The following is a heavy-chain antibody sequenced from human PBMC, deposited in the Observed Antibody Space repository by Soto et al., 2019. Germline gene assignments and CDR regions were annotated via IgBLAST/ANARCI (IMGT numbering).Heavy chain of an antibody. J-gene: IGHJ3*01. V-gene: IGHV1-3*01. CDR1: GYTFSNYV. Sequence: QVQLVQSGAEVKRPGASVTVSCKASGYTFSNYVIQWVRQAPGQRLEWMGWINVGNDNTYSSKRFQGRVTITSDTSAGVAYMEVRSLRPEDTAVYYCARDSGIAVVYAFDFWGQGTLVTVSS. CDR2: INVGNDNT. CDR3: ARDSGIAVVYAFDF. D-gene: IGHD6-19*01.